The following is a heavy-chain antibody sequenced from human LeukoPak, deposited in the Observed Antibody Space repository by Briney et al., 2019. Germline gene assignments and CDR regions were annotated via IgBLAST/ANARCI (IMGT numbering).Heavy chain of an antibody. CDR2: ISGSGGST. D-gene: IGHD6-19*01. J-gene: IGHJ4*02. CDR1: GFTFSSYA. Sequence: GGSLRLSCAASGFTFSSYAMNWVRQAPGKGLEWVSAISGSGGSTYYADSVRGRFTISTDNSKNTLHLQMNSLRAEDTAVYYCAKDLSSIAVAGFHYWSQGTLVTVSS. V-gene: IGHV3-23*01. CDR3: AKDLSSIAVAGFHY.